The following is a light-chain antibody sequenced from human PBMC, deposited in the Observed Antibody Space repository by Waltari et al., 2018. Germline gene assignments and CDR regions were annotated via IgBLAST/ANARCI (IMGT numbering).Light chain of an antibody. CDR2: RND. CDR1: DSNIGANV. J-gene: IGLJ3*02. CDR3: ATWDDGLGGVWV. Sequence: QSVLTQPPSASATPGHRVIISCSGSDSNIGANVVHWYQQLPGTAPKLLIYRNDLRPSGVPDRFSASKSGTSASLAISGLQSEDEADYYCATWDDGLGGVWVFGGGTKVTVL. V-gene: IGLV1-44*01.